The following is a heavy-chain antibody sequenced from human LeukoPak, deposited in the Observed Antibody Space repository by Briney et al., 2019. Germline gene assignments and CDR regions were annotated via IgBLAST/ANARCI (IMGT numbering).Heavy chain of an antibody. J-gene: IGHJ4*02. CDR2: INPSGGST. Sequence: ASVKVSCKASGYTFISYYMHWVRQAPGQGLEWMGIINPSGGSTSCAQKFQGRVTMTRDTSTSTVYMELSSLRSEDTAVYYCASYDSSGYYLDYWGQGTLVTVSS. V-gene: IGHV1-46*01. D-gene: IGHD3-22*01. CDR3: ASYDSSGYYLDY. CDR1: GYTFISYY.